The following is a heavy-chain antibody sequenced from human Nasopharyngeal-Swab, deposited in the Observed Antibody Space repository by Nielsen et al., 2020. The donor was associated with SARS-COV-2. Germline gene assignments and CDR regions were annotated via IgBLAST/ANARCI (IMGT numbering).Heavy chain of an antibody. Sequence: SETLSLTCTVSGGSISSYYWSWILQPPGKGLEWIGYIYYSGSTNYNPSLKSRVTISVDTSKNQFSLKLSSVTAADTAVYYCARLIAVAGRFDYWGQGTLVTVSS. J-gene: IGHJ4*02. CDR2: IYYSGST. D-gene: IGHD6-19*01. V-gene: IGHV4-59*01. CDR1: GGSISSYY. CDR3: ARLIAVAGRFDY.